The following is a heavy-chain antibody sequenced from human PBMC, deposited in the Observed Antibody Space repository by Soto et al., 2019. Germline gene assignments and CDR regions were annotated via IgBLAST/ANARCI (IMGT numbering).Heavy chain of an antibody. Sequence: QVQLVQSGAEVKKPGSSVRVSCKASGGTSSSQTFSWVRQAPGQGLQWMGRIIPMLGTADYAQMFQGRVTXXXXXXXXXXXXXXXXXXSEXXXXXXXXRSPTSGWWGGFDYWGQGTLVTVSS. D-gene: IGHD6-19*01. CDR2: IIPMLGTA. CDR1: GGTSSSQT. J-gene: IGHJ4*02. V-gene: IGHV1-69*08. CDR3: XRSPTSGWWGGFDY.